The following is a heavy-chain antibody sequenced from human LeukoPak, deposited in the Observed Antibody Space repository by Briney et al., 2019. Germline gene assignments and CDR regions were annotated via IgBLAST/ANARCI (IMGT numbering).Heavy chain of an antibody. V-gene: IGHV3-21*01. J-gene: IGHJ5*02. CDR1: GFTFSSYS. CDR3: ARDFLLELPDNWFDH. CDR2: ISSSSSYI. D-gene: IGHD1-7*01. Sequence: GGSLRLSCAASGFTFSSYSMNWVRQAPGKGLEWVSSISSSSSYIYYADSVKGRFTISRDNAKNSLYLQMNSLRAEDTAVYYCARDFLLELPDNWFDHWGQGTLVTVSS.